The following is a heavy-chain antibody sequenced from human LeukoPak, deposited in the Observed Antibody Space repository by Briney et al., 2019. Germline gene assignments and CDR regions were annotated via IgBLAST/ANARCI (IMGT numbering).Heavy chain of an antibody. Sequence: PSGTLSLTCTVSGGSISSYYWSWIRQPPGKGLEWIGYIYTSGSTNYNPSLKSRVTISVDTSKNQFSLKLSSVTAADTAVYYCARSGYYSDSSCYYPFDYWGQGTLVTVSS. V-gene: IGHV4-4*09. CDR1: GGSISSYY. J-gene: IGHJ4*02. CDR3: ARSGYYSDSSCYYPFDY. D-gene: IGHD3-22*01. CDR2: IYTSGST.